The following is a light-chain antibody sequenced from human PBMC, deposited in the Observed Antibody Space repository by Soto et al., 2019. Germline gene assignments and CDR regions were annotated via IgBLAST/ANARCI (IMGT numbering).Light chain of an antibody. V-gene: IGLV2-14*01. CDR2: DVS. J-gene: IGLJ2*01. CDR1: SSDVGGYNY. Sequence: QSALTQPASVSGSPGQSITISCTGTSSDVGGYNYVSWYKQHPGKAPKLMIYDVSNRPSGVSNRFSGSKSGNTASLTISGLQAEDEADYYCSSYTTSGSLVFGGGTKLTVL. CDR3: SSYTTSGSLV.